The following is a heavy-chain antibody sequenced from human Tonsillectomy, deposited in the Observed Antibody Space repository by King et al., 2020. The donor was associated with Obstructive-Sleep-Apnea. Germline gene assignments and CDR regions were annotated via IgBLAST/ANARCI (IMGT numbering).Heavy chain of an antibody. V-gene: IGHV3-23*04. CDR3: AKPEKYCTNAVCYPSFDY. J-gene: IGHJ4*02. CDR1: GFTFSTYA. D-gene: IGHD2-8*01. CDR2: ISGSGDST. Sequence: VQLVESGGGLVQPGGSLRLSCAASGFTFSTYAMSWVRQAPGKGLEWGSVISGSGDSTYYADSVKGRFTISRDNSKNTLYLQMNSLSAEDTAVYYCAKPEKYCTNAVCYPSFDYWGQGTLVTVSS.